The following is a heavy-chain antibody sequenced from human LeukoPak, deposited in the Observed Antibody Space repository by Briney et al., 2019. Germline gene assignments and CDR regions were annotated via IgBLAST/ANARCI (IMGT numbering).Heavy chain of an antibody. V-gene: IGHV1-2*02. Sequence: ASVKVSCKASGYTFTAYYMNWVRQAPGQGLEWMGWINPNSGGTNYAQKFQGRVTMTRDTSISTAYMELSRLRSDDTAVYYCARVGGSTRHYYMDVWGKGTTVTVSS. CDR3: ARVGGSTRHYYMDV. CDR2: INPNSGGT. D-gene: IGHD2-2*01. J-gene: IGHJ6*03. CDR1: GYTFTAYY.